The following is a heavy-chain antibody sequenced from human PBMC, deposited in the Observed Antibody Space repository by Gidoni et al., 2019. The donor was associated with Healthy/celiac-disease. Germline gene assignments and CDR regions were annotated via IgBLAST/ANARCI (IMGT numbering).Heavy chain of an antibody. J-gene: IGHJ4*02. V-gene: IGHV3-23*04. CDR3: AKESAQGQLRFGGLDY. CDR2: ISGSGGST. D-gene: IGHD3-16*01. Sequence: EVQLVESGGGLVQPGGSLRLSCAASGFTFSSYAMSWVRQAPGKGLEWVSAISGSGGSTYYADSVKGRFTISRDNSKNTLYMQMNSLRAEDTAVYYCAKESAQGQLRFGGLDYWGQGTLVTVSS. CDR1: GFTFSSYA.